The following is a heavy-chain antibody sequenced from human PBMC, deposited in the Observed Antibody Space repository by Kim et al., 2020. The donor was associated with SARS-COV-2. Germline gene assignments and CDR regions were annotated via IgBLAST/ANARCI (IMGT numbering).Heavy chain of an antibody. D-gene: IGHD2-2*01. CDR1: GIPFSDAW. Sequence: GGSLRLSCAVSGIPFSDAWFNWVRQAPGKGLEWLGRIKSKSDGGTSDLAAPVKRRFAISRDDSKSTLFLLMNSLRTDDSAVYYCTTVSMRWGQGTRVTVS. V-gene: IGHV3-15*01. CDR3: TTVSMR. CDR2: IKSKSDGGTS. J-gene: IGHJ4*02.